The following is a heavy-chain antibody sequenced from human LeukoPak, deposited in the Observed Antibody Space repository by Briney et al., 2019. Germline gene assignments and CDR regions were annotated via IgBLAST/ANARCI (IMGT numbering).Heavy chain of an antibody. J-gene: IGHJ6*03. Sequence: GGSLRLSCAASGFTFSTSWMSWVRQAPGKGLEWVANIRQDGSEEYYVDSVKGRFTISRDNAKNSLYLQMNSLRAEDSAVYYCARIAALYYYYMVVWGKGTTVTVSS. CDR1: GFTFSTSW. CDR3: ARIAALYYYYMVV. D-gene: IGHD6-13*01. V-gene: IGHV3-7*01. CDR2: IRQDGSEE.